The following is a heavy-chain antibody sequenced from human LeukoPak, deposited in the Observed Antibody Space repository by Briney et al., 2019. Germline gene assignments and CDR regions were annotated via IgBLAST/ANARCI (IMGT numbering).Heavy chain of an antibody. J-gene: IGHJ4*02. V-gene: IGHV4-39*01. Sequence: SETLSLTCTVSGGSISSSSFYWGWIRQPPGKGLEWIGSIYYSGSTYYNPSLKSRVTISVDTSKNHFSLKLSSVTAADTALYYCARQGSGNYYEFDYWGQGTLATVSS. CDR2: IYYSGST. CDR1: GGSISSSSFY. CDR3: ARQGSGNYYEFDY. D-gene: IGHD1-26*01.